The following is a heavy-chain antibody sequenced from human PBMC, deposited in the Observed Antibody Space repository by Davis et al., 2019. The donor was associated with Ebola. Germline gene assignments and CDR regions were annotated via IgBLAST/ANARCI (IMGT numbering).Heavy chain of an antibody. CDR1: GFTFSSNS. Sequence: GGSLRLSCAASGFTFSSNSMNCVRQAPGKGLEWVSTLGLSADTYYADSVKGRFTISRDNSKNTLHLQMNSLRVEDTAIYYCAKDTSNVWFDVWGQGTMVTVSS. J-gene: IGHJ3*01. CDR2: LGLSADT. CDR3: AKDTSNVWFDV. D-gene: IGHD6-19*01. V-gene: IGHV3-23*01.